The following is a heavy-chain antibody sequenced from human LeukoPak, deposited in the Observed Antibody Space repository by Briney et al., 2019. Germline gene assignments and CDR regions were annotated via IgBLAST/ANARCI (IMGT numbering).Heavy chain of an antibody. V-gene: IGHV4-4*08. CDR3: ARETTVTAFDY. D-gene: IGHD4-17*01. J-gene: IGHJ4*02. CDR2: IYSSGST. Sequence: SETLSLTCNVSGGSIRGYYWSWIRQPPGKGLEWIGYIYSSGSTNYNPSLKSRVTMSVDTSKNQFSLKLSSVTAADTAVYYCARETTVTAFDYWGQGALVTVSS. CDR1: GGSIRGYY.